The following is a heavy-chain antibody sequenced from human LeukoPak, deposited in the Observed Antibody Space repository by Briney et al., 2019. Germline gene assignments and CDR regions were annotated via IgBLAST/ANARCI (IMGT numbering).Heavy chain of an antibody. CDR3: ARAQTYYGSGSYLY. D-gene: IGHD3-10*01. J-gene: IGHJ4*02. Sequence: PGGSLRLSCAASGFTFSRYSMNWVRQAPGKGLEWVSYINSSSSTVYYADSLKGRFTISRDNAKNSLYLQMNSLRDEDTAVYYCARAQTYYGSGSYLYWGQGTLVTVSP. V-gene: IGHV3-48*02. CDR2: INSSSSTV. CDR1: GFTFSRYS.